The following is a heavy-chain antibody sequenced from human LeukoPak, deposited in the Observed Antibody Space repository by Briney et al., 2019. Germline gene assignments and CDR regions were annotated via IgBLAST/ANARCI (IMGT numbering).Heavy chain of an antibody. CDR1: GFTFSTYA. CDR3: AKDPGELLWFGEFYN. D-gene: IGHD3-10*01. V-gene: IGHV3-23*01. J-gene: IGHJ1*01. Sequence: PGGSLRLSCAASGFTFSTYAMNWVRQAPGKGLEWVSALSGSGGSTYYADSVKGRFTISRDNSKNTLYLQVNSLRAEDTAVYYCAKDPGELLWFGEFYNWGQGTLVTVSS. CDR2: LSGSGGST.